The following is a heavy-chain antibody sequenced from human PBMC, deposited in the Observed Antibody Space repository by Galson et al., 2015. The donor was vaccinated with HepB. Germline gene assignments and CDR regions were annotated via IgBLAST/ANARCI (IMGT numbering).Heavy chain of an antibody. V-gene: IGHV3-7*01. CDR1: GFAFSSYW. CDR2: IKQDGSEK. CDR3: ARDRFMPGDIVAVPAAIPSNWFDP. D-gene: IGHD2-2*02. Sequence: SLRLSCAASGFAFSSYWMSWVRQAPGKGLEWVANIKQDGSEKYYVDSVKGRFTISRDNAKNSLYLQMNSLRAEDTAVYYCARDRFMPGDIVAVPAAIPSNWFDPWGQGTLVTVSS. J-gene: IGHJ5*02.